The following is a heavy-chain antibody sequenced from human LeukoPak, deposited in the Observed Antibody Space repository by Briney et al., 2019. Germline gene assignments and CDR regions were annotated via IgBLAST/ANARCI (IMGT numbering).Heavy chain of an antibody. V-gene: IGHV3-7*01. Sequence: GGSLRLSCAASGFTFSSYWMSWVSQAPGKGLEWVANIKQDGSEKYYVDSVKGRFTISRDNAKNSLYLQMNSLRAEDTAVYYCARAVLDILTGYEHFDYWGQGTLVTVSS. CDR1: GFTFSSYW. CDR2: IKQDGSEK. D-gene: IGHD3-9*01. CDR3: ARAVLDILTGYEHFDY. J-gene: IGHJ4*02.